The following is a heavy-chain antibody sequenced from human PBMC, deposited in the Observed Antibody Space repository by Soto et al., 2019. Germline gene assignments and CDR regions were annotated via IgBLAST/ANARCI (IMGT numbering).Heavy chain of an antibody. CDR1: GCTFNTYA. Sequence: QVQLVQSGAEMKKPGSSVKVSCQSSGCTFNTYAMNWVRQAPGQGPEWMGDISPMFGAANYAPKFQGRVTITADESTGTSYMQLSSLASEDTALYFCAREVQVRTPAFVYWGQGTLVTVSS. J-gene: IGHJ4*02. D-gene: IGHD3-10*01. CDR3: AREVQVRTPAFVY. CDR2: ISPMFGAA. V-gene: IGHV1-69*19.